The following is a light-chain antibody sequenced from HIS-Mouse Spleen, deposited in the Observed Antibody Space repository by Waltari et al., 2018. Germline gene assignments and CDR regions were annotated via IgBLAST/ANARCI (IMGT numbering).Light chain of an antibody. CDR3: QSYDSSLSGWV. CDR1: SSTIGAGSV. J-gene: IGLJ3*02. V-gene: IGLV1-40*01. CDR2: GNS. Sequence: QSVLTQPPSVSGAPAQRVSISCTWTSSTIGAGSVVHWYQQLPGTATKPLIYGNSNRPSGVPDRFSGSKSGTSAYLAITGLQAEDEADYYCQSYDSSLSGWVFGGGTKLNVL.